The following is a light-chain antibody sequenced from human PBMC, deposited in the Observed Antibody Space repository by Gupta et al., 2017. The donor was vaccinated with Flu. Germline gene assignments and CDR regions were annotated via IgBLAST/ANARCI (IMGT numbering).Light chain of an antibody. CDR1: QSISNSF. V-gene: IGKV3-20*01. J-gene: IGKJ1*01. CDR3: QRNSDPVPST. CDR2: GAS. Sequence: IVLTQSPGTLSLSPGERATLSCRASQSISNSFLAWYQQRPGQSPRLLNHGASSRATGIPDRFSGSGAGTDFTLTISRLEQEDVAVYCCQRNSDPVPSTFGQGTKVEIK.